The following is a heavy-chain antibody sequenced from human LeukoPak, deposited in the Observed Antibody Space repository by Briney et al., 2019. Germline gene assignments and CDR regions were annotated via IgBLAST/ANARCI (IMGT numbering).Heavy chain of an antibody. J-gene: IGHJ4*02. D-gene: IGHD7-27*01. Sequence: SETLSLTCTVSGGSISSGSYYWSWIRQPAGKGLEWIGRIYTSGSTNYNPSLKSRVTISYTSKNQFSLKLSSVTAADTAVYYCASRKLGNDYWGQGTLVTVSS. CDR1: GGSISSGSYY. V-gene: IGHV4-61*02. CDR2: IYTSGST. CDR3: ASRKLGNDY.